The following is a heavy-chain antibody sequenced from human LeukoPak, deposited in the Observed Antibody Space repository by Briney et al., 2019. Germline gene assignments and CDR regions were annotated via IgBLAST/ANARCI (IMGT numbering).Heavy chain of an antibody. CDR1: GGSNSNYY. CDR2: IYYSGSS. J-gene: IGHJ6*02. D-gene: IGHD2-8*01. V-gene: IGHV4-59*01. Sequence: SETLSLTCTVSGGSNSNYYWTWIRQPPGKGLEWIGYIYYSGSSNYNPSLKSRVTISVDTSKNQFSLKLSSVTAADTALYYCARGVYAIGYGMDVWGQGTTVTVSS. CDR3: ARGVYAIGYGMDV.